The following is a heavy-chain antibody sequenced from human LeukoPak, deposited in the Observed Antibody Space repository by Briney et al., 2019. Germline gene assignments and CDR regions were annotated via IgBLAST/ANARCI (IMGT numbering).Heavy chain of an antibody. CDR1: GYSFTSYG. V-gene: IGHV1-18*01. J-gene: IGHJ4*02. D-gene: IGHD6-19*01. CDR3: ARHEWLVGLTLCYFDY. CDR2: ISAYNGNT. Sequence: ASVKVSCKASGYSFTSYGISWVRQAPGQGLEWMGWISAYNGNTNYAQKLQGRVTMTTDTSTSTAYMELRSLRSDDTAVYYCARHEWLVGLTLCYFDYWGQGTLVTVSS.